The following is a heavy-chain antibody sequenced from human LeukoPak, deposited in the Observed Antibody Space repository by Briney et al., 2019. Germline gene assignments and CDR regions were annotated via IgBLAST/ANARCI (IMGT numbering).Heavy chain of an antibody. CDR2: IYYSGST. J-gene: IGHJ4*02. CDR1: GGSISSGDYY. Sequence: SETQSLTCTVSGGSISSGDYYCSWIRQPPGKGLEWIGYIYYSGSTYFNPSLKSRVSISVDMSKNQFSLRLSAVTAADTAVYYCATTGAEGLIDYWGQGTLVTVSS. V-gene: IGHV4-30-4*01. CDR3: ATTGAEGLIDY. D-gene: IGHD1-1*01.